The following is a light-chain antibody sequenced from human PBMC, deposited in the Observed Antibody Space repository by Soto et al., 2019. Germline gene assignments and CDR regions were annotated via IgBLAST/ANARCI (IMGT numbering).Light chain of an antibody. Sequence: QCVLTQPPSASGSPGHSVTISCTGTSSDVGGYNYVDWYQQHPGKAPKLMIYEVNKRPSGVPDRFSGSKSGNTASLTVSGPQAEDEADYYCSSYADSNIVVFGGGTKVTVL. V-gene: IGLV2-8*01. CDR2: EVN. CDR3: SSYADSNIVV. J-gene: IGLJ2*01. CDR1: SSDVGGYNY.